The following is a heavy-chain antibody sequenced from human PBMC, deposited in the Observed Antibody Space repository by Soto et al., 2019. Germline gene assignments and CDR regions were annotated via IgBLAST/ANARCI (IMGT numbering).Heavy chain of an antibody. CDR3: GGKGDIVVSPAGSAPGGGEYYYYYGMDV. CDR1: GGTFSSYA. D-gene: IGHD2-2*01. V-gene: IGHV1-69*06. CDR2: IIPIFGTA. J-gene: IGHJ6*02. Sequence: QVQLVQSGAEVKKPGSSVKVSCKASGGTFSSYAISWVRQAPGQGLEWMGGIIPIFGTANYAQKFQGRVKDSRGKTNGTTYKEVSNLRSEGTGVYLCGGKGDIVVSPAGSAPGGGEYYYYYGMDVWGQGTTVTVSS.